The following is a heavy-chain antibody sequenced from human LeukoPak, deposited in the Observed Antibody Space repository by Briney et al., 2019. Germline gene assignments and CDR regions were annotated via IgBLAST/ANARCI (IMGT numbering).Heavy chain of an antibody. D-gene: IGHD6-13*01. J-gene: IGHJ3*02. V-gene: IGHV3-21*01. Sequence: GGSLRLSCAASGFTFSSYSVNWVRQAPGKGLEWVSSISSSSSYIYYADSVKGRFTISRDNAKNSLYLQMNSLRAEDTAVYYCARAHRAAAGTAFDIWGQGTMVTVSS. CDR3: ARAHRAAAGTAFDI. CDR2: ISSSSSYI. CDR1: GFTFSSYS.